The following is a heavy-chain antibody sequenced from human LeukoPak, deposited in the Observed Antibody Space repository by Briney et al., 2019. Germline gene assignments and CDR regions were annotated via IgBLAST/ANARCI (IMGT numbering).Heavy chain of an antibody. V-gene: IGHV3-43*02. D-gene: IGHD6-6*01. Sequence: GGXLRLSCAASGFTFDDYAMHWVRQAPGKGLEWVSLISGDGGSTYYADSVKGRFTISRDNSKNSLYLQMNSLRTEDTALYYCAKDFTVIAARPSVDYWGQGTLVTVSS. CDR2: ISGDGGST. CDR3: AKDFTVIAARPSVDY. CDR1: GFTFDDYA. J-gene: IGHJ4*02.